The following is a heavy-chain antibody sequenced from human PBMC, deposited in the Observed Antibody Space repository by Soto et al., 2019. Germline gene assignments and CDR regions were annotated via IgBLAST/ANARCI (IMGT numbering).Heavy chain of an antibody. CDR1: GWSFSGYY. D-gene: IGHD6-13*01. CDR2: INHSGST. Sequence: SETLSLTCAFYGWSFSGYYWSLIRQPPGKGLEWIGEINHSGSTNYNPSLKSRVTISEDTSKNQFSLKLSSVTAADTAVYYCASGYSSSWGRYWFDPWGQGTLVTVSS. V-gene: IGHV4-34*01. J-gene: IGHJ5*02. CDR3: ASGYSSSWGRYWFDP.